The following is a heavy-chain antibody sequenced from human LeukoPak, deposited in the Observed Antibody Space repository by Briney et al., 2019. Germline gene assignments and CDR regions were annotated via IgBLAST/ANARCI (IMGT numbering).Heavy chain of an antibody. V-gene: IGHV4-59*01. J-gene: IGHJ6*02. CDR3: AREDPQTTVPEGMDV. CDR2: IYYSGTT. Sequence: SETLSLTCTVSGGSISHYYWSWIRQSPGKGLEWIGYIYYSGTTNYNPSLKSRVTISLDTSRNQFSLQLRSVTAADTAVYYCAREDPQTTVPEGMDVWGQGTTVIVSS. CDR1: GGSISHYY. D-gene: IGHD4-17*01.